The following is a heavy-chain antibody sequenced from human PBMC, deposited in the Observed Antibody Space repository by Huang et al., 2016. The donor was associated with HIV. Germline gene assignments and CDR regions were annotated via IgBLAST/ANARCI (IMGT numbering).Heavy chain of an antibody. CDR1: GVSISNSRYY. CDR3: SRQDEKGYCAGDCSNHYYFGLDV. D-gene: IGHD2-21*02. Sequence: QLQLQESGPGLVKPSETLSLTCTVSGVSISNSRYYWGWIRQPPGKGLEYIGSIYYSGSTYYSPCLKSRITMSIDSSTNQCSLKLNSVTAADTAVYYCSRQDEKGYCAGDCSNHYYFGLDVWGHGTTVTVS. J-gene: IGHJ6*02. CDR2: IYYSGST. V-gene: IGHV4-39*01.